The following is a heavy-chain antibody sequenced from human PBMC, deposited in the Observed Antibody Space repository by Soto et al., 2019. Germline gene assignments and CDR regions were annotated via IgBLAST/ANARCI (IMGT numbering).Heavy chain of an antibody. J-gene: IGHJ4*02. Sequence: EVQLLESGGGLVQPGGSLGLSCAASGFTFSDYWMYWVRQAPGTGLVWVSRMHGNEISANYADSVKGRFTITRDNAKNTLYLQMNSLRVDDTAVYYCVRGSNGWSSMHYWVQGILVTVS. V-gene: IGHV3-74*01. D-gene: IGHD6-19*01. CDR2: MHGNEISA. CDR1: GFTFSDYW. CDR3: VRGSNGWSSMHY.